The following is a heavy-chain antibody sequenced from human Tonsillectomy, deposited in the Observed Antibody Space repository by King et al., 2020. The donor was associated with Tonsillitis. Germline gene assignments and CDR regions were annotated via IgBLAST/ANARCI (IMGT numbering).Heavy chain of an antibody. D-gene: IGHD5-18*01. CDR3: ARGDTGMVDFDY. V-gene: IGHV4-59*01. Sequence: MQLQESGPGLVKPSETLSLTCTVSGGSISRYYWSWIRQPPGKGLEWIGYIDYSVSTNYNPSLKSRVTISVDTSKNQFSLKLSSVTAADTAVYYCARGDTGMVDFDYWGQGTLVTVSS. CDR2: IDYSVST. J-gene: IGHJ4*02. CDR1: GGSISRYY.